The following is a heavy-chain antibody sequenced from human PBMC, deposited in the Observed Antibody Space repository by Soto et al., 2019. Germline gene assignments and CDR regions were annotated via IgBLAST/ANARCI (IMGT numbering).Heavy chain of an antibody. CDR3: ARDHWVNWNYLPTPTQYYYYGMDV. J-gene: IGHJ6*02. CDR2: ISSSSSYI. CDR1: EFTFSSYG. V-gene: IGHV3-21*01. D-gene: IGHD1-7*01. Sequence: PGGSLRLSCAASEFTFSSYGRNWVRQAPGKGLEWVSSISSSSSYIYYADSVKGRFTISRDNAKNSLYLQMNSLRAEDTAVYYCARDHWVNWNYLPTPTQYYYYGMDVWGQGTTVTVSS.